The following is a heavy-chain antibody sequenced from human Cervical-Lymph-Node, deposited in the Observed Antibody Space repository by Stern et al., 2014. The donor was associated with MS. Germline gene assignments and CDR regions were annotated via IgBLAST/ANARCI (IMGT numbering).Heavy chain of an antibody. Sequence: VQLVQSGAEVKKPGSSVKVSCKASGGTFSTYGFSWVRQAPGQGLEWMGGIIPIYGTANYAQKFQGRVTITADEITDTAYMELSSLRSEDTAVYYCARGGSGLATIYYYGMDVWGQGTTVTVSS. D-gene: IGHD5-24*01. CDR1: GGTFSTYG. J-gene: IGHJ6*02. V-gene: IGHV1-69*01. CDR3: ARGGSGLATIYYYGMDV. CDR2: IIPIYGTA.